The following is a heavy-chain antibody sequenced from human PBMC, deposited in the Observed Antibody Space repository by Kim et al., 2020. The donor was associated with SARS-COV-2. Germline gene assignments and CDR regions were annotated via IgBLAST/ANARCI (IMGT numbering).Heavy chain of an antibody. J-gene: IGHJ4*02. D-gene: IGHD5-12*01. CDR3: ASVPSSGYGAVLDY. CDR2: ISSSSSYI. Sequence: GGSLRLSCAASGFTFSSYSMNWVRQAPGKGLEWVSSISSSSSYIYYADSVKGRFTISRENAKNSLYLQMNSLRAEDTAVYYCASVPSSGYGAVLDYWGQGTLVTVSS. CDR1: GFTFSSYS. V-gene: IGHV3-21*01.